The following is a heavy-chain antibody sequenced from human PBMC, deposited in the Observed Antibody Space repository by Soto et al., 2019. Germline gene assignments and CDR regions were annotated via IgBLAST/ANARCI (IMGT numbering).Heavy chain of an antibody. CDR1: GYTFTSYG. CDR2: ISAYNGNT. Sequence: GASVKVSCKASGYTFTSYGISWVRQAPGQGLEWMGWISAYNGNTNYAQKLQGRVTMTTDTSTSTAYMELRSLRSDDTAVYYCARDVHDILTGYYSVDYWGQGTRVTVSP. J-gene: IGHJ4*02. V-gene: IGHV1-18*04. D-gene: IGHD3-9*01. CDR3: ARDVHDILTGYYSVDY.